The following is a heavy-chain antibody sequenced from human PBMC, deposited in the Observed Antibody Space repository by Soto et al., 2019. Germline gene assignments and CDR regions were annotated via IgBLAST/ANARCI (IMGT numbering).Heavy chain of an antibody. J-gene: IGHJ5*02. Sequence: GASVKVSCKASGYTLTDYYLHWARQAPGQGLEWVGWINPNTGSTNWAQKFQGRVTMTRDTSIGTAYMELTSLRPDDTAVYYCARDRADSGGHNWFDPWGPGTLVTVSS. CDR2: INPNTGST. CDR3: ARDRADSGGHNWFDP. D-gene: IGHD3-10*01. V-gene: IGHV1-2*02. CDR1: GYTLTDYY.